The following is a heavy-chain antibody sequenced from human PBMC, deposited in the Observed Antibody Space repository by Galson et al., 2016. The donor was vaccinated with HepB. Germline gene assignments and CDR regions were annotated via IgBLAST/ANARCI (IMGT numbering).Heavy chain of an antibody. V-gene: IGHV1-18*04. J-gene: IGHJ6*02. CDR3: ARGRRRYDQVDD. D-gene: IGHD3-9*01. CDR2: IIGYSGDT. CDR1: GYTFTKYR. Sequence: SVKVSCKASGYTFTKYRVSWVRQAPGQGLEWMAWIIGYSGDTNYSPRFRARVTLTTDTSTTTAYMEVRSLRSDDTAVYYCARGRRRYDQVDDWGQGTTVTVFS.